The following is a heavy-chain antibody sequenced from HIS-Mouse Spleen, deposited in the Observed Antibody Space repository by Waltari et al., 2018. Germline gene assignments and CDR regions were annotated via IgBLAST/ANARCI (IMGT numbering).Heavy chain of an antibody. V-gene: IGHV3-7*01. CDR2: IKQDGSEK. D-gene: IGHD2-2*01. CDR1: VFTFRRFW. Sequence: EVQLVESGGGLVQPGGSLSRSCAASVFTFRRFWMSWVRQAPGKGLEWVANIKQDGSEKYYVDSVKGRFTISRDNAKNSLYLQMNSLRAEDTAVYYCARALHQLDYWGQGTLVTVSS. J-gene: IGHJ4*02. CDR3: ARALHQLDY.